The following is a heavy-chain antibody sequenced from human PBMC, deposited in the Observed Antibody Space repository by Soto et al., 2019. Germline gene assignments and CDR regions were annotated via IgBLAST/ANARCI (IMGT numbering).Heavy chain of an antibody. Sequence: ESGGGVVQPGRSLRLSCAASGFTFSSYGMHWVRQAPGKGLEWVAVISYDGSNKYYADSVKGRFTISRDNSKNTLYLQMNSLRAEDTAVYYCAKETTWFGELLSFDYWGQGTLVTVSS. D-gene: IGHD3-10*01. V-gene: IGHV3-30*18. CDR2: ISYDGSNK. CDR3: AKETTWFGELLSFDY. CDR1: GFTFSSYG. J-gene: IGHJ4*02.